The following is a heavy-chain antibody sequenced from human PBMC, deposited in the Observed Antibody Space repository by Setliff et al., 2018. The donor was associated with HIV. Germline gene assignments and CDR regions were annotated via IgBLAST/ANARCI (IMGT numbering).Heavy chain of an antibody. CDR2: IYYSGST. D-gene: IGHD2-8*01. Sequence: SETLSLTCTVSGGSISSSSYYWGWIRQPPGKGLEWIGSIYYSGSTYYNPSLKSRVTISVDTSKNQFSLKLSSVTAAHTAVYYCTLMVYASGSYYYYYYYMDVWGKGTTVTVSS. V-gene: IGHV4-39*01. CDR1: GGSISSSSYY. J-gene: IGHJ6*03. CDR3: TLMVYASGSYYYYYYYMDV.